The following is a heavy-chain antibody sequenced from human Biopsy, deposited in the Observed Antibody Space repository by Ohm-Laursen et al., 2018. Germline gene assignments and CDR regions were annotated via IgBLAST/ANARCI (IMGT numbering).Heavy chain of an antibody. D-gene: IGHD3-3*01. CDR3: ARLEWRDTFFDF. J-gene: IGHJ4*02. V-gene: IGHV4-38-2*01. CDR1: GYSIKSGYY. CDR2: IYHSGST. Sequence: SDTLSLTCAVSGYSIKSGYYWGWIRQPPGKGLEWIGNIYHSGSTYYNPSLKSRVTISVEKSKNQFSLKLSPVTAADTAVYYCARLEWRDTFFDFWGQGRLVTVSS.